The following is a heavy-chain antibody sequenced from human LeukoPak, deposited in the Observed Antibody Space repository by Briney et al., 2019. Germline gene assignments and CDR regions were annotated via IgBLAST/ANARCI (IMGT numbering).Heavy chain of an antibody. CDR3: ARGDYYGSGNYYNMALDH. Sequence: QPGGSLRLSCAASGFTFSSYAMHWVRQAPGKGLDWVTVISYDGNIEYYADSVKGRFTISRDNSKNTLYLQMKSLRPEDTAVYYCARGDYYGSGNYYNMALDHWGQGTLVTVSS. V-gene: IGHV3-30-3*01. J-gene: IGHJ4*02. D-gene: IGHD3-10*01. CDR2: ISYDGNIE. CDR1: GFTFSSYA.